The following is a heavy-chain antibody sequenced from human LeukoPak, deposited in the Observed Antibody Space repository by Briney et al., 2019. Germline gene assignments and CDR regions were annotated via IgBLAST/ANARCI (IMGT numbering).Heavy chain of an antibody. J-gene: IGHJ4*02. Sequence: GASVKVSYKPSGYTFTSYLIHWVRQAPGQGPEWMGVMYTSGGGTTYAQKFQGRVTMTRDTSSSTVYMELSSLRFEDTAVYYCARERGSTQCFAYWGQGTLVTVSS. CDR2: MYTSGGGT. CDR3: ARERGSTQCFAY. V-gene: IGHV1-46*01. D-gene: IGHD3-10*01. CDR1: GYTFTSYL.